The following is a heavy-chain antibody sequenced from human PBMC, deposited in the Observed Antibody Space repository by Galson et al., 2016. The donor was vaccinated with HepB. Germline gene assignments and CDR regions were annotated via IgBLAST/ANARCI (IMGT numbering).Heavy chain of an antibody. J-gene: IGHJ6*02. CDR1: GFTVSRSY. Sequence: SLRLSCAASGFTVSRSYISWVRQAPGEGLEWVSVIYSDGSTYYADSVKGRFTISRDNSRNTVYLQMNSLRVEDTAVYYCARDHRGDIEYYHGMDAWGQGTAVTVSS. CDR2: IYSDGST. D-gene: IGHD3-16*01. CDR3: ARDHRGDIEYYHGMDA. V-gene: IGHV3-66*01.